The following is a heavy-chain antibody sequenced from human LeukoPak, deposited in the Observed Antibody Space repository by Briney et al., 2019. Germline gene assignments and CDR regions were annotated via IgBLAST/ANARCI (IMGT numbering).Heavy chain of an antibody. V-gene: IGHV4-34*01. Sequence: SETLSLTCAVYGGSFSGYYWSWIRQPPGKGLEWIGEINHSGSTNYNPSLKSRVTISVDTSKNQFSLKLSSVTAADTAVYYCARGSIYDFWSGYYGGGYYFDYWGQGTLVTVSS. CDR3: ARGSIYDFWSGYYGGGYYFDY. D-gene: IGHD3-3*01. CDR2: INHSGST. J-gene: IGHJ4*02. CDR1: GGSFSGYY.